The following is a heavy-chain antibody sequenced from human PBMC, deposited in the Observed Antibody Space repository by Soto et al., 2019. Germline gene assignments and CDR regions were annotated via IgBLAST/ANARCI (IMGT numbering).Heavy chain of an antibody. CDR3: AKDEISKTIRGDAFNF. CDR1: GFTFSSDG. V-gene: IGHV3-30*18. CDR2: ISYDGSYQ. J-gene: IGHJ3*01. Sequence: GGSLRLSCAASGFTFSSDGMHWVRQAPGKGLEWVAVISYDGSYQYYVDSVKGRFTISRDNSKNTLYLQMNSLRAEDTAVYYCAKDEISKTIRGDAFNFWGQGTMVTVS. D-gene: IGHD1-7*01.